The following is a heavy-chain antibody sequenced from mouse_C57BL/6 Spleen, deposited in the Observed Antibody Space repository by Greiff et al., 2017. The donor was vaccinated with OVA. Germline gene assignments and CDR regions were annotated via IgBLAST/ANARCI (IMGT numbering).Heavy chain of an antibody. CDR2: IRNKANNHAT. V-gene: IGHV6-6*01. CDR1: GFTFSDAW. Sequence: EVQRVESGGGLVQPGGSMKLSCAASGFTFSDAWMDWVRQSPEKGLEWVAEIRNKANNHATYYAESVKGRFTISRDDSKSSVYLQMNSLRAEDTGIYYCTRPPRQLRLWFAYWGQGTLVTVSA. D-gene: IGHD3-2*02. J-gene: IGHJ3*01. CDR3: TRPPRQLRLWFAY.